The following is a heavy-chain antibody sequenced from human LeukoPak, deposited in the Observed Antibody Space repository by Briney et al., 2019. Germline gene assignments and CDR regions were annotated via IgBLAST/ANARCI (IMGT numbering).Heavy chain of an antibody. D-gene: IGHD3-16*02. CDR1: GGTFSSYA. V-gene: IGHV1-69*05. CDR3: ARDLDYDYIWGSYRYFDY. Sequence: SVKVSCKASGGTFSSYAISWVRQAPGQGLEWMGGIIPIFGTANYAQKLQGRVAMTTDTSTSTAYMDLRSLRSDDTAVYYCARDLDYDYIWGSYRYFDYWGQGTLVTVSS. J-gene: IGHJ4*02. CDR2: IIPIFGTA.